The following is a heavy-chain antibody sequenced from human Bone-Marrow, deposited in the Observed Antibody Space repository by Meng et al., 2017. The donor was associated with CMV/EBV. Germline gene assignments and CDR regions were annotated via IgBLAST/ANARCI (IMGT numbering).Heavy chain of an antibody. CDR1: GFTFSSYG. Sequence: GGSLRLSCAASGFTFSSYGLHWVRQAPGKGLEWVAVIWSDGINKYYADSVKGRFTISRDKSKSTLYLQMNSLRAEDTAVYYCAKDEVHYGSGSYTDWGQGTLVTVSS. J-gene: IGHJ4*02. D-gene: IGHD3-10*01. CDR2: IWSDGINK. CDR3: AKDEVHYGSGSYTD. V-gene: IGHV3-33*03.